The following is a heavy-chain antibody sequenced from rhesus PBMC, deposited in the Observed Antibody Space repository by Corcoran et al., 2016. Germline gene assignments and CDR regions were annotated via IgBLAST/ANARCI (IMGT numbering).Heavy chain of an antibody. Sequence: QVQLQESGPGLVKPSETQSLTCAVSGVSITTNYWTWLAQSPGEGLAWIGYISGTSGSTSYNPSLKHRVTISKDTSENQFSLGLNSATAADTAVYYCSRDAVSLDVWGRGLLVTVPS. D-gene: IGHD5-24*01. CDR1: GVSITTNY. CDR2: ISGTSGST. V-gene: IGHV4-147*01. CDR3: SRDAVSLDV. J-gene: IGHJ5-2*02.